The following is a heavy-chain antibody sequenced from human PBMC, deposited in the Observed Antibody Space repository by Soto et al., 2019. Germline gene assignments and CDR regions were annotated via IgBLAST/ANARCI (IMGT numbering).Heavy chain of an antibody. CDR3: SRLYFDSYFDY. V-gene: IGHV4-30-2*01. J-gene: IGHJ4*02. D-gene: IGHD3-9*01. CDR1: GGSISSGGYS. Sequence: SETLSLTCAVSGGSISSGGYSWSWIRQPPGKGLEWIGYIYHSGSTYYNPSLKSRVTISVDRSKNQFSLKLSSVTAADTAVYYCSRLYFDSYFDYWGQGTLVTVSS. CDR2: IYHSGST.